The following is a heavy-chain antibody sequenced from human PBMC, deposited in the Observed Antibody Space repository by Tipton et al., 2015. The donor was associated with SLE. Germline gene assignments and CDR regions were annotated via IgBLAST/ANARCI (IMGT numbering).Heavy chain of an antibody. CDR3: ATESGGGYFDY. D-gene: IGHD3-16*01. CDR2: ITPNSGGT. Sequence: QSGAEVKNPGASVKVSCKASGYKFTSYFLHWVRLAPGQGLEWMGRITPNSGGTNYAQKFQGRVTMTRDTSISTAYMDLTSLSSDDTAVYYCATESGGGYFDYWGQGTLVTVSS. J-gene: IGHJ4*02. CDR1: GYKFTSYF. V-gene: IGHV1-2*06.